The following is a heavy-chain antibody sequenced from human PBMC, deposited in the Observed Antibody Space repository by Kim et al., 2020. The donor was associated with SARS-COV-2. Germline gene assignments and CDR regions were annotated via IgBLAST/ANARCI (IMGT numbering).Heavy chain of an antibody. V-gene: IGHV3-7*01. J-gene: IGHJ4*01. CDR3: ARIGYSSSSFDY. D-gene: IGHD6-6*01. Sequence: YCVDSLKGRFTNSRENAKNSVFLQMNSLRDDDTAVYYCARIGYSSSSFDYWGQGTLVTVSS.